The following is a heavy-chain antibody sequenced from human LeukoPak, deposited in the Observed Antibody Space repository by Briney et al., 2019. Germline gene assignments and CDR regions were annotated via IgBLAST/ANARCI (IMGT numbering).Heavy chain of an antibody. CDR2: ISGSGGST. CDR3: ARVGSGSYLGSFDY. CDR1: GFTFSSYA. Sequence: GGSLRLSCAASGFTFSSYAMSWVRQAPGKGLEWVSSISGSGGSTHYADSVKGRFTISRDNSKNSLYLQMNSLRAEDTAVYYCARVGSGSYLGSFDYWGQGTLVTVSS. D-gene: IGHD1-26*01. V-gene: IGHV3-23*01. J-gene: IGHJ4*02.